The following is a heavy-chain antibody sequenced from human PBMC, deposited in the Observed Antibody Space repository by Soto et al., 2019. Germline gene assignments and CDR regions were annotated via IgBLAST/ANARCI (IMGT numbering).Heavy chain of an antibody. CDR1: GFTFSSYW. V-gene: IGHV3-74*01. Sequence: GGSLILSCAASGFTFSSYWMHWVRQAPGKGLVWVSRINSDGSSTTYADSVKGRFTISRDNAKNTLYLQMNSLRAEDTAVYFCARVECSGGSCYSIDFWGQGTLVTGS. CDR3: ARVECSGGSCYSIDF. D-gene: IGHD2-15*01. J-gene: IGHJ4*02. CDR2: INSDGSST.